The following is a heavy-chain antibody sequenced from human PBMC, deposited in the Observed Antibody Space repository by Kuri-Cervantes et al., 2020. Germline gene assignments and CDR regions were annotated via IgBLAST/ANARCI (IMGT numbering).Heavy chain of an antibody. CDR2: IYSGGST. V-gene: IGHV3-66*01. D-gene: IGHD5-12*01. CDR3: AKAQDIVATIIDY. Sequence: ETLSLTCAASGFTVSSNYMSWVRQAPGKGLEWVSVIYSGGSTYYADSVKGRFTISRDNSKNTLYLQMNSLRAKDTAVYYCAKAQDIVATIIDYWGQGTLVTVS. J-gene: IGHJ4*02. CDR1: GFTVSSNY.